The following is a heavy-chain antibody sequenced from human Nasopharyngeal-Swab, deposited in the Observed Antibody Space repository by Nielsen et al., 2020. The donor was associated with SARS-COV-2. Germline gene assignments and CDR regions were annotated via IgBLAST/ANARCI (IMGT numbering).Heavy chain of an antibody. V-gene: IGHV6-1*01. J-gene: IGHJ6*03. Sequence: SQTLSYCAISGDSVSSSSAAWNWIRQSPSRGLEWLGRTYYRSKWYNDYAVSVKSRITINPDTSKNQFSLHLNSVTPEDTAVYYCARARGAYGDYYYYYYTDVWGKGTTVTVSS. CDR3: ARARGAYGDYYYYYYTDV. D-gene: IGHD4-17*01. CDR2: TYYRSKWYN. CDR1: GDSVSSSSAA.